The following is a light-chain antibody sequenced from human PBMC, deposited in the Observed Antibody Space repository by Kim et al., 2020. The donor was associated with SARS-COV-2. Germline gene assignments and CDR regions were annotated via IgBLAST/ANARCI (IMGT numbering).Light chain of an antibody. CDR2: AAS. J-gene: IGKJ2*03. CDR1: QNIKNY. V-gene: IGKV1-39*01. CDR3: QQSYITPYS. Sequence: YASVGARVSITCRASQNIKNYVSWDQCKPGKAPKLLIYAASILQSGVPSRISGSGSETDYTLIISGLQPEDSATYFCQQSYITPYSFGQGTKLEI.